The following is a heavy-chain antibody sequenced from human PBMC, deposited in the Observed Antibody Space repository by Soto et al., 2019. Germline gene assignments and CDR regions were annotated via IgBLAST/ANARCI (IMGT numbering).Heavy chain of an antibody. V-gene: IGHV1-18*01. Sequence: ASVNVSFKASGYTFTSYGISWVRQAPGQWLELMGWISAYNGNTNYAQKLQGRVTMTTDTSTRTAYMELRSLRSDDTAVYYCASDYSCYDSSAVDIWGQGTMVAVSS. CDR2: ISAYNGNT. J-gene: IGHJ3*02. CDR3: ASDYSCYDSSAVDI. CDR1: GYTFTSYG. D-gene: IGHD5-12*01.